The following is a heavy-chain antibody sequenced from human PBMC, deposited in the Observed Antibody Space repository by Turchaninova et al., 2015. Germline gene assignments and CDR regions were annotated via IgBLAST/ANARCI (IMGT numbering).Heavy chain of an antibody. CDR1: GYSISNGSY. J-gene: IGHJ4*02. CDR3: ARQSTVTTFPADFDY. V-gene: IGHV4-38-2*01. CDR2: IYHSGNT. Sequence: QVQLQESGPGLVKPSETLSLTCGVPGYSISNGSYWGWIRQPPGKGLDWIGSIYHSGNTYYNPYLKSRVTISVDTSKNQFSLKLSSVTAADTAVYYCARQSTVTTFPADFDYWGQGTLVTVSS. D-gene: IGHD4-17*01.